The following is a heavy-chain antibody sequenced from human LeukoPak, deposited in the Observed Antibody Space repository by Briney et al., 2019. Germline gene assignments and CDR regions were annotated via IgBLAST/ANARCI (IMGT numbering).Heavy chain of an antibody. J-gene: IGHJ6*03. D-gene: IGHD3-16*01. V-gene: IGHV4-34*01. CDR2: INHSGST. Sequence: SETLSLTCDVYGGSFSDYYWSWIRQPPGKGLEWIGEINHSGSTNYNPSLTSRVTISVDTSKDHFSLKLTSVTAADTAVYYCARSVITSPLTYFYYYHMDVWGKGTTVTVSS. CDR3: ARSVITSPLTYFYYYHMDV. CDR1: GGSFSDYY.